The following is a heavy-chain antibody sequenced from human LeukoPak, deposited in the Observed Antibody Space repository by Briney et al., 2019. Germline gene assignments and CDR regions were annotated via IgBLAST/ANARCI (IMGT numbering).Heavy chain of an antibody. V-gene: IGHV3-23*01. J-gene: IGHJ6*03. Sequence: GGTLRLSCAVSGFTFSTYDMSWVRQAPGKGLEWVSAIPGSGGSTYYADFVRGRSTTSRDNSKNPLYLQMNSLSAEDTAVYYCAKDGNDYVALYYYYYYMDVWGKGTTVTVSS. CDR3: AKDGNDYVALYYYYYYMDV. CDR1: GFTFSTYD. CDR2: IPGSGGST. D-gene: IGHD3-16*01.